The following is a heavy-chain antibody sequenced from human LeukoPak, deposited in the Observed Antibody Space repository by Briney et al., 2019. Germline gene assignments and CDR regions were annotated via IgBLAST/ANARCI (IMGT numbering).Heavy chain of an antibody. J-gene: IGHJ3*02. CDR3: VRAWGGGSYSDAFDI. CDR2: ISSSSSNI. D-gene: IGHD1-26*01. CDR1: GFXFSYYN. V-gene: IGHV3-21*06. Sequence: GGSLRLSCAASGFXFSYYNMNWVRQAPGKGLEWVSSISSSSSNIYYADSVKGRFTISRDNAKNSLYLQMSSLRVEDTAVFYCVRAWGGGSYSDAFDIWGQGTVVTVSS.